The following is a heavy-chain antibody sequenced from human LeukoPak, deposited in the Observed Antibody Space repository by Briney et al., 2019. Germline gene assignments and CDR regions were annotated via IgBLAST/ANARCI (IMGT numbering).Heavy chain of an antibody. V-gene: IGHV3-7*01. J-gene: IGHJ4*02. CDR1: GFTFNMFW. CDR2: TNQDGSVK. D-gene: IGHD2-8*02. CDR3: VRLTWLFTAAVSQTGFEY. Sequence: GGSLRLSCKASGFTFNMFWMAWVRQAPGKGLEWVSNTNQDGSVKFYVDSVRDRFAVSRDNAQKSLFLQMNSLRVEDTAVYFCVRLTWLFTAAVSQTGFEYWGRGTLVAVSA.